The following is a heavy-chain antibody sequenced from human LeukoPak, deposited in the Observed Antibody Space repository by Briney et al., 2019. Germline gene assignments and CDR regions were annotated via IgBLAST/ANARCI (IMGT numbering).Heavy chain of an antibody. D-gene: IGHD2-2*01. J-gene: IGHJ4*02. CDR1: GFTFSSYS. Sequence: GGSLRLSCAASGFTFSSYSMNWVRQAPGKGLEWVSYISSSSSTIYYADSVKGRFTISRDNAKNSLYLQMNSLRAEDTAVYYCARDRLVVPASMPEDYWGQGTLVTVSS. CDR3: ARDRLVVPASMPEDY. CDR2: ISSSSSTI. V-gene: IGHV3-48*01.